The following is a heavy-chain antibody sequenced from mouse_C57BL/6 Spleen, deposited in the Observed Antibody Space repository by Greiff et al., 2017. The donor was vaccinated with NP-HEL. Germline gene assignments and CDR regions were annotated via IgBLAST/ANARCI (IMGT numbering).Heavy chain of an antibody. V-gene: IGHV1-64*01. CDR1: GYTFTSYW. CDR2: IHPNSGST. J-gene: IGHJ2*01. CDR3: APYYGLFDY. D-gene: IGHD1-1*01. Sequence: QVQLQQPGAELVKPGASVKLSCKASGYTFTSYWMHWVKQRPGQGLEWIGLIHPNSGSTTYNEKLKSKATLTVDKPSGTAYMHLSSLTSEDSAVYYCAPYYGLFDYWGQGTTLTVSS.